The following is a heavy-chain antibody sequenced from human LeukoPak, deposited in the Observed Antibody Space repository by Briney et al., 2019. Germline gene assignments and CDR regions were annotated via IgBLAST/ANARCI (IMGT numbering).Heavy chain of an antibody. Sequence: PSETLSLTCTVSGGSISSYYWSWIRQPPGKGLEWIGYIYYSGSTNSNPSLKSRVTISVDTSKNQFSLKLSSVTAADTAVYYCARMGVTAILGYWGQGTLVTVSS. CDR2: IYYSGST. V-gene: IGHV4-59*12. J-gene: IGHJ4*02. D-gene: IGHD2-21*02. CDR1: GGSISSYY. CDR3: ARMGVTAILGY.